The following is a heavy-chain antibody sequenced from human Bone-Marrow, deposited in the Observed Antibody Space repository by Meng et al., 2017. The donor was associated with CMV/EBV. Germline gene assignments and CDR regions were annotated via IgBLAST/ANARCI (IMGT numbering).Heavy chain of an antibody. CDR3: ARDPGGVVGATQGSSDGDDHGY. CDR1: GLTFSSYA. Sequence: GGSLRLSCAASGLTFSSYAMHWVRQAPGKGLEWVAVISYDGSNKYYADSVKGRFTISRDNSKNTLYLQMNSLRAEDTAVYYCARDPGGVVGATQGSSDGDDHGYWGQGTLVTVSS. V-gene: IGHV3-30-3*01. CDR2: ISYDGSNK. J-gene: IGHJ4*02. D-gene: IGHD1-26*01.